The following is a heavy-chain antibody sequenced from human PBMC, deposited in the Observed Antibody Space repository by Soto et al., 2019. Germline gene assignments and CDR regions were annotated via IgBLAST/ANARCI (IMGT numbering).Heavy chain of an antibody. CDR2: VSFDGSKK. D-gene: IGHD3-9*01. CDR1: GFVFTMHG. J-gene: IGHJ3*02. Sequence: QVQLVESGGGVVRPGGSLRLSCAASGFVFTMHGMHWVRQAPGKGLEWVTLVSFDGSKKKYAESVKGRFTISRDNSKNTVYLQMNSLRAEDTAIYYCAKDPGYYDIVTGYYSHTFDIWGQGTLVTVSS. CDR3: AKDPGYYDIVTGYYSHTFDI. V-gene: IGHV3-30*18.